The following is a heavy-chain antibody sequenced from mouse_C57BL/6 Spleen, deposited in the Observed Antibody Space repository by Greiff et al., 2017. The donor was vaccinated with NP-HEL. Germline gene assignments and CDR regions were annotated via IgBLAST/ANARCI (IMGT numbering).Heavy chain of an antibody. CDR1: GYTFTSYW. V-gene: IGHV1-50*01. J-gene: IGHJ4*01. CDR3: ARLEHLRDYYAMDY. CDR2: IDPSDSYT. Sequence: QVQLQQPGAELVKPGASVKLSCKASGYTFTSYWMQWVKQRPGQGLEWIGEIDPSDSYTNYNQKFKGKATLTVDTSSSTAYMQLSSLTSEDSAVYYCARLEHLRDYYAMDYWGQGTSVTVSS.